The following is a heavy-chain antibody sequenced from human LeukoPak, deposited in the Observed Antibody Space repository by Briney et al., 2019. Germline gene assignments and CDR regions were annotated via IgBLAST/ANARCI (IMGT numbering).Heavy chain of an antibody. V-gene: IGHV4-38-2*02. D-gene: IGHD3-3*01. Sequence: SETLSLTCTVSGGSISSYYWGWIRQPPGKGLEWIGSIYHSGSTYYNPSLKSRVTISVDTSKNQFSLKLSSVTAADTAVYYCARGGAYDFWSCYRSGPRGAFDIWGQGTMVTVSS. J-gene: IGHJ3*02. CDR2: IYHSGST. CDR3: ARGGAYDFWSCYRSGPRGAFDI. CDR1: GGSISSYY.